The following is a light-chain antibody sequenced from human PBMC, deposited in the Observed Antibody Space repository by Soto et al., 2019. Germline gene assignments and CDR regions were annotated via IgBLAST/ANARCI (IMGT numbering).Light chain of an antibody. CDR3: QQGNSFPLT. CDR1: QDISNW. Sequence: DIQMTQSPSSVSASVGDRVTITCRASQDISNWLAWYQQKPGKAPKVLISIVSSLQSGVPSRFSGSRSETDFTLTITSLQPEDYATYYCQQGNSFPLTFGGGTKVEI. V-gene: IGKV1-12*01. J-gene: IGKJ4*01. CDR2: IVS.